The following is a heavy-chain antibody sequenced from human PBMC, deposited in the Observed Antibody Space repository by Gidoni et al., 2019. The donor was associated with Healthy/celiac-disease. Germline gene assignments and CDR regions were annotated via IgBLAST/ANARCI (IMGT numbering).Heavy chain of an antibody. CDR3: AASDGWSSGYFQH. Sequence: QMQLVQSGPEVKKPGTSVKVSCKASGFTFTSSAVQLVRQARGQRLEWIGWIVGGSGNTNYEQKFQERVTITRDMSTSTAYMELSSLRSEDTAVYYGAASDGWSSGYFQHWGQGTLVTVSS. V-gene: IGHV1-58*01. D-gene: IGHD6-19*01. J-gene: IGHJ1*01. CDR1: GFTFTSSA. CDR2: IVGGSGNT.